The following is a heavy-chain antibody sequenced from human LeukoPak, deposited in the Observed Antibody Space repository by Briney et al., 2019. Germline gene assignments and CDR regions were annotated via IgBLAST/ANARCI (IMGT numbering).Heavy chain of an antibody. J-gene: IGHJ4*02. V-gene: IGHV4-59*01. CDR3: ARAPHYYDSSGLYYFDY. CDR2: IFYSGNT. Sequence: PSETLSLTCSVSGDSITTSYWNWIRQPPGQGLEWIGSIFYSGNTNYNPSLKSRVTISVDTSKNQFSLKLSSVTAADTAVYYCARAPHYYDSSGLYYFDYWGQGTLVTVSS. D-gene: IGHD3-22*01. CDR1: GDSITTSY.